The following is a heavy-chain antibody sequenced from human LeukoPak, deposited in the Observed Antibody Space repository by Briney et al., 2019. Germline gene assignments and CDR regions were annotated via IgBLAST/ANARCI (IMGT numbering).Heavy chain of an antibody. CDR2: IYSDNT. D-gene: IGHD4/OR15-4a*01. Sequence: GGSLRLSCTASGFTVSSNSMSWVRQAPGKGLEWFSFIYSDNTHYSDSVKGRFTISRDNSKNTLYLQMNSLRAEDTAVYYCARRAGAYSHPYDYWGQGTLVTVSS. J-gene: IGHJ4*02. V-gene: IGHV3-53*01. CDR3: ARRAGAYSHPYDY. CDR1: GFTVSSNS.